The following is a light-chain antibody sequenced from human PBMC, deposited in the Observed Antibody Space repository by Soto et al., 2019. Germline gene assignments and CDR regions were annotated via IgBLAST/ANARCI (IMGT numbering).Light chain of an antibody. Sequence: DIQITQSPSSLSASVGDRFTITRRASQIISTYLNWYQQRAGLAPRLLIYAASSLQSGVPPRFSGSGSGTDFTLTISSLQPEDFATYFCQQTYSAPPTFGQGTKV. CDR3: QQTYSAPPT. CDR1: QIISTY. V-gene: IGKV1-39*01. CDR2: AAS. J-gene: IGKJ1*01.